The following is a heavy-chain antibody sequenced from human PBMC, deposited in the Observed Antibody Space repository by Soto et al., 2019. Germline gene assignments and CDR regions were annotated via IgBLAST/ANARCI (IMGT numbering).Heavy chain of an antibody. CDR3: ASPSGVGRYYGMDD. J-gene: IGHJ6*02. D-gene: IGHD1-26*01. CDR1: GGSISISNW. V-gene: IGHV4-4*02. CDR2: IYHSGST. Sequence: SETLSLTCAVSGGSISISNWWSWVRQPPGKGLECIGEIYHSGSTNYNPSLKSRVTIAVDKSMNQSSLKLSPVTAADTAVYYCASPSGVGRYYGMDDWGQGTTVTVSS.